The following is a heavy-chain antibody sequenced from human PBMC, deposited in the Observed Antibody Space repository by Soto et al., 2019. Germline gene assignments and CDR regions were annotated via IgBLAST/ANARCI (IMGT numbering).Heavy chain of an antibody. CDR2: ISGGSSST. CDR1: GFTLSSYA. J-gene: IGHJ6*02. D-gene: IGHD3-10*01. CDR3: AKGFWFGDLLSATYSYGMDV. V-gene: IGHV3-23*01. Sequence: EMQLLESGGGLEQPGGSLRLSCAASGFTLSSYAMTWVRQAPGKGLEWVSLISGGSSSTYYADSVKGRFTISRDNSMKTLYVQMNSVSAEHTAVYYCAKGFWFGDLLSATYSYGMDVWGQGTSVTVSS.